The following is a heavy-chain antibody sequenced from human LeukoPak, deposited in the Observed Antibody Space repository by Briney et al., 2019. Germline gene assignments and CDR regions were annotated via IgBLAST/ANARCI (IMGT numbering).Heavy chain of an antibody. J-gene: IGHJ4*02. Sequence: SETLSLTCTVSGGSISSYYWSWIRQPPGKGLEWIGYIYYSGSTNYNPSLKSRVTISVDTSKNQFSLKLSSVTAADTAVYYCAKDLIVGASNYFDYWGQGTLVTVSS. CDR2: IYYSGST. CDR1: GGSISSYY. D-gene: IGHD1-26*01. V-gene: IGHV4-59*01. CDR3: AKDLIVGASNYFDY.